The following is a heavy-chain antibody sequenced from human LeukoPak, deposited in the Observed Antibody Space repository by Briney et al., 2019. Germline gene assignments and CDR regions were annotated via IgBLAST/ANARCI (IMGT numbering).Heavy chain of an antibody. D-gene: IGHD3-22*01. CDR3: ARAYERPYYFDY. CDR1: GFXFSDHY. CDR2: TRKKANSYTT. Sequence: GGSLRLSCAASGFXFSDHYMDWVRQAPGEGLEWVGRTRKKANSYTTEYAASVKGRFTISRDDSKNSLYLQMNSLKTEDTAVYYCARAYERPYYFDYWGQGTLVTVSS. J-gene: IGHJ4*02. V-gene: IGHV3-72*01.